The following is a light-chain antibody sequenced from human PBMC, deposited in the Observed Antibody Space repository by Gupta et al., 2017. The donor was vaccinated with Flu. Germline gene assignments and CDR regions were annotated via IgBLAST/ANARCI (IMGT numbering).Light chain of an antibody. J-gene: IGLJ1*01. CDR2: EED. CDR1: SSDVGIYDP. V-gene: IGLV2-23*01. Sequence: TPPASLSASPPQSIAISRTGTSSDVGIYDPVSWYQQHPGKAPKLIIYEEDKRPSGVSTRFSGSKSGNTASLTISGLQAEDEADYHCCSYAGDSAFYVFGTGTKVTVL. CDR3: CSYAGDSAFYV.